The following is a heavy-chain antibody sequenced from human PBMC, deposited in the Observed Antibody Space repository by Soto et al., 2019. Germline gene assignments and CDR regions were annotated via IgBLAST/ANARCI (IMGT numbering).Heavy chain of an antibody. V-gene: IGHV3-48*01. CDR3: ARPTYYYDSSGPPAY. Sequence: GGSLSLSCAASGFTFSTYSMNWVRQAPGKGLEWVSYISSSSSTIFYTDSVKGRFTVSRDNAKNSLYLQINSLRAEDTVVYYCARPTYYYDSSGPPAYWGQGTLVTVSS. CDR1: GFTFSTYS. CDR2: ISSSSSTI. D-gene: IGHD3-22*01. J-gene: IGHJ4*02.